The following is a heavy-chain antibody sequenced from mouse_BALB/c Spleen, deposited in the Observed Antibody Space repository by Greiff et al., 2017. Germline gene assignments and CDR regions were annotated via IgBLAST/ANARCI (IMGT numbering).Heavy chain of an antibody. CDR1: GYTFTSYY. CDR3: ARSGTGYAMDY. J-gene: IGHJ4*01. Sequence: VMLVESGAELVRPGSSVKISCKASGYTFTSYYIHWVKQRPGQGLEWIGWIYPGNVNTKYNEKFKGKATLTADKSSSTAYMQLSSLTSEDSAVYFCARSGTGYAMDYWGQGTSVTVSS. CDR2: IYPGNVNT. D-gene: IGHD4-1*01. V-gene: IGHV1S56*01.